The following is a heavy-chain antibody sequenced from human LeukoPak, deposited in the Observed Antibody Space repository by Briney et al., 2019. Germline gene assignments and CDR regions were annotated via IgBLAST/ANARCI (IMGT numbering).Heavy chain of an antibody. V-gene: IGHV3-9*01. CDR1: GFTFDDYA. D-gene: IGHD3-22*01. Sequence: GGSLRLSCAASGFTFDDYAMHWVRQAPGKGLEWVSGISWNSGSIGYADSVKGRFTISRDNAKNSLYLQMNSLRAEDTALYYCAKDKYYDSSGYTFDYWGQGTLVTVS. CDR3: AKDKYYDSSGYTFDY. CDR2: ISWNSGSI. J-gene: IGHJ4*02.